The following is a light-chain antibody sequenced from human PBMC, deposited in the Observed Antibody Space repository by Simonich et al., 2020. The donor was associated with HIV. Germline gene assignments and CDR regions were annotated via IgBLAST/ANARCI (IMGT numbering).Light chain of an antibody. J-gene: IGKJ1*01. Sequence: EIVMTQSPATLSVSPGERATLSCRASQSVRSNLAWYQQKPGQAPRLLIYGSSTRATGIPARFSGSGSGTEFTLTISSLQSEDFAVYYCQQYHNLCTFGQGTKVEIK. CDR1: QSVRSN. CDR3: QQYHNLCT. CDR2: GSS. V-gene: IGKV3-15*01.